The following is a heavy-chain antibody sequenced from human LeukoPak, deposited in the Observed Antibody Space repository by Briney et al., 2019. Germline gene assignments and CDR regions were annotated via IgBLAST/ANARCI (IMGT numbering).Heavy chain of an antibody. D-gene: IGHD3-22*01. Sequence: GGSLRLSCAASGFTFSSYWMSWVRQAPGKGLEWVAHIKQDGSEKYYVDSVKGRFTISRDNAKNSLYLQMNSLRAEDTAVYYCARVGSYDSSGYYFGSWGQGTLVTVSS. J-gene: IGHJ4*02. CDR1: GFTFSSYW. V-gene: IGHV3-7*01. CDR3: ARVGSYDSSGYYFGS. CDR2: IKQDGSEK.